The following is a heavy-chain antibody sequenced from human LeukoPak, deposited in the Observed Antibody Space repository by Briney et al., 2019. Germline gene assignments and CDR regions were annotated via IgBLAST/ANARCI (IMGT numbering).Heavy chain of an antibody. CDR1: GGSISSSSYY. CDR3: ASKSTAWTIDY. J-gene: IGHJ4*02. Sequence: PSETLSLTCTVSGGSISSSSYYWGWIRQTPGKGLEWIGTMYYSGSTNYNPSLKSRVTLSIDTPENQFSLRLSSVTAADTAVYYCASKSTAWTIDYWGQGTLVTVSS. D-gene: IGHD3/OR15-3a*01. V-gene: IGHV4-39*01. CDR2: MYYSGST.